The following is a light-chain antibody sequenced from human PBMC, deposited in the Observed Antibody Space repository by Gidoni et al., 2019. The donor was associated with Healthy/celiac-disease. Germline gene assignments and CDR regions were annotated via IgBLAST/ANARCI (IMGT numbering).Light chain of an antibody. CDR1: QSLLHSNGYNY. CDR3: MQALQTPIT. J-gene: IGKJ3*01. CDR2: LGS. Sequence: DSVMTQSPLSLPVTPGEPASISCRSSQSLLHSNGYNYLDWYLQKPGQSPQLLIYLGSNRASGVPDRFSGSGSGTDFTLKISRVEAEDVGVYYCMQALQTPITFGPGTKVDIK. V-gene: IGKV2-28*01.